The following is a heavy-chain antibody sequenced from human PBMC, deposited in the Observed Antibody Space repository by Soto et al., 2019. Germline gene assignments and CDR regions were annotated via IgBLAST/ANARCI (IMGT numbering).Heavy chain of an antibody. Sequence: PSETLALTCSVSGGSISSYYWNWIRQPPGMGLEWIGHIYYSGTTNYNPSLKSRVTISLDTSKNKFSLKLSSVTAADTAVYYCARRIVAAGPGRDYWGQGTLVTVSS. J-gene: IGHJ4*02. CDR1: GGSISSYY. CDR3: ARRIVAAGPGRDY. D-gene: IGHD6-13*01. V-gene: IGHV4-59*01. CDR2: IYYSGTT.